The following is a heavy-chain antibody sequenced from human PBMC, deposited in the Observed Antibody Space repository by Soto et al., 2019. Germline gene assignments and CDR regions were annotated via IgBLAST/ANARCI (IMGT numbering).Heavy chain of an antibody. Sequence: QVQLVESGGGLVRPGGSLRLSCEASGFTFRDYYMTWFRQAPGKGLEWLSYIDSSTKYTNYADSVKGRFTISRDNAKNSLYLQMNRLRAHDPAVYYCAREYYYTMDVWGQGTMVTVSS. J-gene: IGHJ6*02. V-gene: IGHV3-11*05. CDR2: IDSSTKYT. CDR3: AREYYYTMDV. CDR1: GFTFRDYY.